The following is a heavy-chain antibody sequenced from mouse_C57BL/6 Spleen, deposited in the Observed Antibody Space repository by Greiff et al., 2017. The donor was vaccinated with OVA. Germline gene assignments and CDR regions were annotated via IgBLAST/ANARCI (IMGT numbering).Heavy chain of an antibody. D-gene: IGHD1-1*01. V-gene: IGHV1-82*01. J-gene: IGHJ1*03. Sequence: QVQLQQSGPELVKPGASVKISCNASGYAFSSSWMNWVKQRPGKGLEWIGRIYPGDGDTNYNGKFKGKATLTADKSSSTAYMQLSSLTSEDSAVYFCARSHYYGSLYWYFDVWGTGTTVTVSS. CDR3: ARSHYYGSLYWYFDV. CDR2: IYPGDGDT. CDR1: GYAFSSSW.